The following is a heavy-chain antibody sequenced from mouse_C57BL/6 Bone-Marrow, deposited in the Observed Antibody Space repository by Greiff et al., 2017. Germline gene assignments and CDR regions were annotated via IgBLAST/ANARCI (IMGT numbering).Heavy chain of an antibody. CDR2: IHPNSGST. Sequence: VQLQQPGAELVKPGASVKLSCKASGYTFTSYWMHWVKQRPGQGLEWIGMIHPNSGSTNYNEKFKSKATLTVDKSSSTAYMQLSSLTSEDSAVYYCARRYYYGSRLDYWGQGTTLTVSS. D-gene: IGHD1-1*01. J-gene: IGHJ2*01. CDR1: GYTFTSYW. V-gene: IGHV1-64*01. CDR3: ARRYYYGSRLDY.